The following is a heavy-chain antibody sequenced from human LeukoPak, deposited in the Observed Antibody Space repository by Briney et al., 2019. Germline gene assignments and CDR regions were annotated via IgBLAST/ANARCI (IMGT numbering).Heavy chain of an antibody. V-gene: IGHV4-34*01. D-gene: IGHD3-22*01. Sequence: PSETLSLTCAVYGGSFSGYYWSWIRQPPGKGLEWIGEINHSGSTNYNPSLKSRVTISVDTSKNQFSLQLNSVTPEDTAVYYCARDYYDSSGYFDYWGQGTLVTVSS. J-gene: IGHJ4*02. CDR3: ARDYYDSSGYFDY. CDR1: GGSFSGYY. CDR2: INHSGST.